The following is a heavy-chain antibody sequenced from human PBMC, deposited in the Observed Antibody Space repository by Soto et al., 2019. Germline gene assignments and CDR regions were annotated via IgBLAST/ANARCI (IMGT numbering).Heavy chain of an antibody. Sequence: SETLSLTCTVSGGSISSYYWRWTRQPAGKGLEWIGRFYPSGKTTYNPSLQSRLTMSADTSRNKFSLNLTSVTAADTAVYYCARCGLDYGMDVWGQGTTVTVSS. J-gene: IGHJ6*02. CDR3: ARCGLDYGMDV. D-gene: IGHD3-16*01. V-gene: IGHV4-4*07. CDR2: FYPSGKT. CDR1: GGSISSYY.